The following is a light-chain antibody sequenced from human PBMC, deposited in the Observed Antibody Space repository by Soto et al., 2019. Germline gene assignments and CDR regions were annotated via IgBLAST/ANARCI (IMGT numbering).Light chain of an antibody. J-gene: IGLJ2*01. CDR1: TGAVTSIHW. CDR3: VLSYNDARV. Sequence: QAVVTQEPSLNVSPGGTVTLTCGSNTGAVTSIHWPYWFQQRPGQAPRTLIYDTTIKHSWTPARFSGSLLGGKAALTLSGAQPEDEAEYYCVLSYNDARVFGGGTKVTVL. V-gene: IGLV7-46*01. CDR2: DTT.